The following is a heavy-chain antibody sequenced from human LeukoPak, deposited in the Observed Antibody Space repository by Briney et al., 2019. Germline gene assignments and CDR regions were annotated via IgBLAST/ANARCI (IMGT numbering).Heavy chain of an antibody. CDR1: GGTFSSYA. J-gene: IGHJ4*02. CDR3: AGSGYSYGYY. D-gene: IGHD5-18*01. Sequence: GASVKASCKASGGTFSSYAISWVRQAPGQGLEWMGGIIPIFGTANYAQKFQGRVTITADESTSTAYMELSSLRSEDTAVYYCAGSGYSYGYYWGQGTLVTVSS. V-gene: IGHV1-69*13. CDR2: IIPIFGTA.